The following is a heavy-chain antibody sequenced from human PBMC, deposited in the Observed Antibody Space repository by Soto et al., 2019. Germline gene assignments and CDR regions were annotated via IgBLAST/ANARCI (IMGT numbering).Heavy chain of an antibody. CDR1: GYTFTDCG. CDR3: ARVLGQWLVSYYFDY. Sequence: GASVKVSCKASGYTFTDCGFSWVRQAPGQGLEWMGWISAYNGNTNYAQKFQGRVTMTTDTSTSTAYMEPRSLRSDDTAVYYCARVLGQWLVSYYFDYWGQGTLVTVSS. CDR2: ISAYNGNT. J-gene: IGHJ4*02. V-gene: IGHV1-18*01. D-gene: IGHD6-19*01.